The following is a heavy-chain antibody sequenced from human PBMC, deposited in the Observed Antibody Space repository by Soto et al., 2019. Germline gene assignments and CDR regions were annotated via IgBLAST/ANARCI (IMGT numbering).Heavy chain of an antibody. Sequence: SETLSLTCTVSGDSMSNYFWSWIRQPPGKGLEWIGNIYYSGGPNYSPSLTSRVTMSVDTSKKQFSLKLTSVIAADTAVYYCGRGSSRYYFDYWGQGAQVTVSS. CDR3: GRGSSRYYFDY. D-gene: IGHD4-17*01. CDR2: IYYSGGP. J-gene: IGHJ4*02. V-gene: IGHV4-59*01. CDR1: GDSMSNYF.